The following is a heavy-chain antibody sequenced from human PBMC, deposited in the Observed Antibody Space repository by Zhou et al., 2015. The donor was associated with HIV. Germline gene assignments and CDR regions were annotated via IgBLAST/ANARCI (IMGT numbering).Heavy chain of an antibody. CDR2: ITPIFGAA. V-gene: IGHV1-69*18. J-gene: IGHJ6*02. Sequence: QVQLVQSGAEVKKPGSSVKVSCKASGGTFSSYAISWVRQAPGQGLEWMGRITPIFGAANYAQRFQGRVTITAGETTNTAYMELSSLRSEDTAVYYCARWVDSVWGMDVWGQGTTVTVSS. CDR1: GGTFSSYA. D-gene: IGHD2-21*01. CDR3: ARWVDSVWGMDV.